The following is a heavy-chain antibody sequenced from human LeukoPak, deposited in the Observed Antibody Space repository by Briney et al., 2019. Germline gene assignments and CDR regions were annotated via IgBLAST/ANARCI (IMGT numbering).Heavy chain of an antibody. CDR3: ARGHSFCTNGVCSPNWFDP. J-gene: IGHJ5*02. CDR2: ISSSSSNI. Sequence: GGSLRLSCAASGFTFSSYSMNWVRQAPGKGLEWVSSISSSSSNIYYADSVKARFTISRDNAKNSPYLQMNSLRAEDTALYYCARGHSFCTNGVCSPNWFDPWGQGTLVIVSS. V-gene: IGHV3-21*01. CDR1: GFTFSSYS. D-gene: IGHD2-8*01.